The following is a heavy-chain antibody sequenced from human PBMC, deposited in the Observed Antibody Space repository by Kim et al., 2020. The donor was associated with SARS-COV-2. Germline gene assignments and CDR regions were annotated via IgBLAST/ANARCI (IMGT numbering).Heavy chain of an antibody. Sequence: GGSLRLSCAASGFTFSSYGMHWVRQAPGKGLEWVAVIWYDGSNKYYADSVKGRFTISRDNSKNTLYLQMNSLRAEDTAVYYCARDTDARYGLAAYYGSGSPGYWGQGTLVTVSS. D-gene: IGHD3-10*01. V-gene: IGHV3-33*01. CDR3: ARDTDARYGLAAYYGSGSPGY. CDR2: IWYDGSNK. J-gene: IGHJ4*02. CDR1: GFTFSSYG.